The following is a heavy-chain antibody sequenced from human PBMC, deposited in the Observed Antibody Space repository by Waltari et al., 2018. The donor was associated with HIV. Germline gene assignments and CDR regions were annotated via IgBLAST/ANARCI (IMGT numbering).Heavy chain of an antibody. CDR1: GFTFSNYG. Sequence: EVQVLESGGALVQPGWSLRLSCAASGFTFSNYGMSWFRQAPGKGLEWVSTISGSGGSTYYADSVKGRFTVARDNSKNTLYLQMNSLRAEDTAVYFCVKEHQYSHTWYSYYGMDVWGQGTTVTVSS. D-gene: IGHD6-13*01. J-gene: IGHJ6*02. V-gene: IGHV3-23*01. CDR3: VKEHQYSHTWYSYYGMDV. CDR2: ISGSGGST.